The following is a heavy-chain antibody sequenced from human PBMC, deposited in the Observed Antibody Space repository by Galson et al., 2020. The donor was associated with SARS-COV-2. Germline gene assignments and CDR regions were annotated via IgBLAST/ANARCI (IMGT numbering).Heavy chain of an antibody. CDR1: GYTLTDLS. V-gene: IGHV1-24*01. CDR3: ATGPGTFVPSWFDP. CDR2: FDPEDGET. D-gene: IGHD3-16*01. J-gene: IGHJ5*02. Sequence: GESLKISCKVSGYTLTDLSMHWVRQAPGTGLEWMGGFDPEDGETIYAQKFQGRVTITEDTSTDTAYMELSSLRSEDTAVYYCATGPGTFVPSWFDPWGQGTLVTVSS.